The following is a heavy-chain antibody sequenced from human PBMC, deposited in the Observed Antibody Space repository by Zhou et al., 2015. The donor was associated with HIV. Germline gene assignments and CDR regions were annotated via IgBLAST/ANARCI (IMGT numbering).Heavy chain of an antibody. CDR2: IIPIFGTA. J-gene: IGHJ3*02. V-gene: IGHV1-69*12. Sequence: QVQLVQSGAEVKKPGSSVKVSCKASGGTFSSYAISWVRQAPGQGLEWMGGIIPIFGTANYAQKFQGRVTITADESTSTAYMELSSLRSEDTAVYYCARSRDGYNLSGGRLAKNDAFDIWGQGTMVTVSS. CDR1: GGTFSSYA. CDR3: ARSRDGYNLSGGRLAKNDAFDI. D-gene: IGHD5-24*01.